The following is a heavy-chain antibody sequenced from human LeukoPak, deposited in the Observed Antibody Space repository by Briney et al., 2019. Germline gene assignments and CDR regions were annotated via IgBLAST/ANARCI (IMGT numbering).Heavy chain of an antibody. D-gene: IGHD3-22*01. CDR2: ISAYNGNT. CDR3: ARAATMIVAAHGY. Sequence: ASVKVSCKASGYTFTGYYMHWVRQAPGQGLEWMGWISAYNGNTNYAQKLQGRVTMTTDTSTSTAYMELRSLRSDDTAVYYCARAATMIVAAHGYWGQGTLVTVSS. J-gene: IGHJ4*02. CDR1: GYTFTGYY. V-gene: IGHV1-18*04.